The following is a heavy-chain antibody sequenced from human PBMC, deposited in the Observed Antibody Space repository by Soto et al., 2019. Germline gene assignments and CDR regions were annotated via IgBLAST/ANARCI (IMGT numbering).Heavy chain of an antibody. Sequence: QLQLQESGPGLVKPSETLSLTCTVSGGSISSSSYYWGWIRQPPGKGLEWIGSIYYSGSTYYNPSLKSRVTISVDTSKNQFSLKLSSVTAADTAVYYCARHVWELNNWFDPWGQGTLVTVSS. J-gene: IGHJ5*02. V-gene: IGHV4-39*01. CDR1: GGSISSSSYY. D-gene: IGHD1-26*01. CDR3: ARHVWELNNWFDP. CDR2: IYYSGST.